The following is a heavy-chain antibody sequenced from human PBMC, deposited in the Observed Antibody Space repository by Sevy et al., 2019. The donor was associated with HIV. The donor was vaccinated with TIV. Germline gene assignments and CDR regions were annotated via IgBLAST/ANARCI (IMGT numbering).Heavy chain of an antibody. J-gene: IGHJ4*02. Sequence: SETLSLTCAVSGDSISGGTYSWNWIRQPPGKGLEWIGYIFHKGHTYYNPSLKSRVTISVDTAKNQFSLKVKSVTAADTAVYYCARDGGTLPSPGYFDYWGQGTLVTVSS. CDR2: IFHKGHT. D-gene: IGHD3-16*01. CDR3: ARDGGTLPSPGYFDY. V-gene: IGHV4-30-2*01. CDR1: GDSISGGTYS.